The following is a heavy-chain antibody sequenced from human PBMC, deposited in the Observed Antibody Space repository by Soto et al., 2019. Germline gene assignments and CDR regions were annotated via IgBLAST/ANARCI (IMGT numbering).Heavy chain of an antibody. CDR2: TYYRSKWNS. J-gene: IGHJ4*02. CDR1: GDSVSSNSAA. V-gene: IGHV6-1*01. Sequence: SQTLSLTCAISGDSVSSNSAAWSWIRQSPSRGLEWLGRTYYRSKWNSNYAVSVKGRVTINPDTSKNQFSLQLNSVTPEDTAVYYCARVEGGPWGQGTLVTVSS. CDR3: ARVEGGP.